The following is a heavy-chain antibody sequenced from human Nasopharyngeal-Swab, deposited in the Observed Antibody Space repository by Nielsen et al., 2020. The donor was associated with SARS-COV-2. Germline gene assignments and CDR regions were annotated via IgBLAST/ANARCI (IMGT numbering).Heavy chain of an antibody. CDR2: ISSSGSTI. V-gene: IGHV3-11*01. J-gene: IGHJ6*02. CDR1: GFTFSDYY. D-gene: IGHD4-17*01. CDR3: ARARVATVTTWNYYYYYGMDV. Sequence: GESLKISCAASGFTFSDYYMSWIRQAPGKGLEWVSYISSSGSTIYYADSVKGRFTISRDNAKNSLYLQMNSLRAEDTAVYYCARARVATVTTWNYYYYYGMDVWGQGTTVTVSS.